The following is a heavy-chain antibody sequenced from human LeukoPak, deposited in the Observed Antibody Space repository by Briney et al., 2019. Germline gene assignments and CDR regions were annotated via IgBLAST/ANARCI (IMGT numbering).Heavy chain of an antibody. V-gene: IGHV3-53*01. D-gene: IGHD3-22*01. Sequence: GGSLRLSCAASGFTVSSNYMSWVRQAPGKGLEWVSVIYSGGSTYYADSVKGRFTISRDNSKNTLYLQMNSLRAEDTAVYYCARDRGDSSGYYVDYWGQGTLVAVSS. J-gene: IGHJ4*02. CDR2: IYSGGST. CDR1: GFTVSSNY. CDR3: ARDRGDSSGYYVDY.